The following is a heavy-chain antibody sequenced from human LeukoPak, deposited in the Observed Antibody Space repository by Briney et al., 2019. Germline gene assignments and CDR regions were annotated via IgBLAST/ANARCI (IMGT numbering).Heavy chain of an antibody. CDR2: ISSSSSYI. CDR3: VRDFRSADY. Sequence: GGSLRLSCAASGFTFSSYSMNWVRQAPGKGLEWVSSISSSSSYIYYADSVKARFIISRDNARNTVYLQMNSLRVEDTAVYYCVRDFRSADYWGQGTLVTVSS. V-gene: IGHV3-21*01. J-gene: IGHJ4*02. CDR1: GFTFSSYS.